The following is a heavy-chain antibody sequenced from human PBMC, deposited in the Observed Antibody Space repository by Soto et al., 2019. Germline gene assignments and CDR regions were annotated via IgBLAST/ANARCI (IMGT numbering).Heavy chain of an antibody. D-gene: IGHD6-19*01. Sequence: ASVKVSCKASGYTFTSYGISWVRQAPGQGLEWMGWISAYNGNTNYAQKLQGRVTMTTDTSTSTAYMELRSLRSDDTAVYYCERAPQNPFLIAVAGTGPHNWFDPWGQGTLVTVSS. V-gene: IGHV1-18*01. CDR2: ISAYNGNT. CDR1: GYTFTSYG. CDR3: ERAPQNPFLIAVAGTGPHNWFDP. J-gene: IGHJ5*02.